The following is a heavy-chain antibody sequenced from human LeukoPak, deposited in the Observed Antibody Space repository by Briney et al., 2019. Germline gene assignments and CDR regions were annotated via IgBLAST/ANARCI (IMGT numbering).Heavy chain of an antibody. CDR2: INHDGSLT. D-gene: IGHD2/OR15-2a*01. CDR3: SRDVFSLGDS. V-gene: IGHV3-74*01. CDR1: GFTFSSYG. Sequence: PGGSLRVSCAASGFTFSSYGMHWVRQTPGKGLVWVSHINHDGSLTNYADFVKGRFTISRDFAKSTLYLQMTRLGAEDTAVYYCSRDVFSLGDSWGQGTLVTVSS. J-gene: IGHJ4*02.